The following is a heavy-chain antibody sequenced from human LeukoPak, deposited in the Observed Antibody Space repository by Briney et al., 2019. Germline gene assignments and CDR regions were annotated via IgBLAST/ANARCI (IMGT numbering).Heavy chain of an antibody. D-gene: IGHD3-22*01. Sequence: ASVKVSCKASGYTFTSYGISWVRQAPGQGLEWMGWISAYNGNTNYAQKLRGRVTMTTDTSTSTAYMELRSLRSDDTAVYYCARELHRSLSYDSSGPQGYWGQGTLVTVSS. V-gene: IGHV1-18*01. J-gene: IGHJ4*02. CDR1: GYTFTSYG. CDR3: ARELHRSLSYDSSGPQGY. CDR2: ISAYNGNT.